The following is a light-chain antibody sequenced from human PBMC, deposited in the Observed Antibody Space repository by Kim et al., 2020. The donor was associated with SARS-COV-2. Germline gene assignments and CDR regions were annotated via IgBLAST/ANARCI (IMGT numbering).Light chain of an antibody. V-gene: IGKV1-5*03. CDR1: QSIGTW. Sequence: DIQITQSPSTLSASVGDRVTITCRVSQSIGTWLAWYQQKSGRAPKLLISAASVLESGVPSRFSGSGSGTEFTLTISSLQPDDFATYYCQQYSSYLTFGQGTKVDIK. J-gene: IGKJ1*01. CDR3: QQYSSYLT. CDR2: AAS.